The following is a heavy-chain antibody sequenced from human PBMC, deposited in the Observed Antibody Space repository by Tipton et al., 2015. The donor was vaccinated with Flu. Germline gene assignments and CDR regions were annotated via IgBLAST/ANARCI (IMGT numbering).Heavy chain of an antibody. CDR2: ICPGSP. CDR1: GGSVGSPYC. J-gene: IGHJ6*02. D-gene: IGHD3-10*01. Sequence: TLSLTCSVSGGSVGSPYCWGWVRQPPGKGLQWIGNICPGSPYYNPSLKSRVTISVDTSKNQYSLNLSSVTAADTAVYYCARDLGMFPGRHGMDVWGQGTTVTVSS. CDR3: ARDLGMFPGRHGMDV. V-gene: IGHV4-38-2*02.